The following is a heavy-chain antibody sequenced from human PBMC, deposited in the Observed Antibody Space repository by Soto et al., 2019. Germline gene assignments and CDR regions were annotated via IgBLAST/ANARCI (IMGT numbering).Heavy chain of an antibody. J-gene: IGHJ4*02. CDR3: ASRAVRSGWYDSFDY. CDR1: GGPISSYY. Sequence: QVQLQESGPGLVKPSETLSLTCTVSGGPISSYYWSWIRQPPGKGLEWIGYIYYSGSTNYNPSLKSRVTISVDTSKNQFSLKLSSVTAADTAVYYCASRAVRSGWYDSFDYWGQGTLVTVSS. D-gene: IGHD6-19*01. CDR2: IYYSGST. V-gene: IGHV4-59*01.